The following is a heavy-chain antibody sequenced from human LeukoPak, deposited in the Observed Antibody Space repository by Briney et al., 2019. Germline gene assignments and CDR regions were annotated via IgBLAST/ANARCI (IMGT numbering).Heavy chain of an antibody. D-gene: IGHD3-16*01. CDR1: GLTFSRFW. V-gene: IGHV3-7*05. Sequence: GGSLRLSCAASGLTFSRFWTNWVRQAPRRGLEWVANIDQSGGRKNYVDCVKGRFTITKDNAKNSLFLEMSSLRADDTAVYFCARDVEGGTFDNWGQGTTVTVSS. CDR3: ARDVEGGTFDN. J-gene: IGHJ3*02. CDR2: IDQSGGRK.